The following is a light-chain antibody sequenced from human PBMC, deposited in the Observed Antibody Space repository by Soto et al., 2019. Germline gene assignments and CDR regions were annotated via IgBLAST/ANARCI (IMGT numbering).Light chain of an antibody. V-gene: IGKV1-39*01. J-gene: IGKJ1*01. CDR3: QQSYSTPQT. Sequence: DIQMTQSPSSLSASVGDRVTITCRASQTISIYLNWYQQKPGKAPKFLIYAASSLQSGVPSRFSGSESGTDFTLTISSLQPEDFATYYCQQSYSTPQTFGQGTKVDIK. CDR1: QTISIY. CDR2: AAS.